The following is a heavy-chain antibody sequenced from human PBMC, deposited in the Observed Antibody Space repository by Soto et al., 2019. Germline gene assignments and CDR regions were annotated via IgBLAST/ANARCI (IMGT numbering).Heavy chain of an antibody. D-gene: IGHD5-12*01. CDR2: IYYSGST. V-gene: IGHV4-31*03. CDR3: ASAGYSGYDSAFDI. Sequence: PAETLSCTCPVSCGSISSGGYYWSWIRQHPVKVLEWIGYIYYSGSTYYNPSLKSRVTISVDTSKNQFSLKLSSVTAADTAVYYCASAGYSGYDSAFDIWGQGTMV. CDR1: CGSISSGGYY. J-gene: IGHJ3*02.